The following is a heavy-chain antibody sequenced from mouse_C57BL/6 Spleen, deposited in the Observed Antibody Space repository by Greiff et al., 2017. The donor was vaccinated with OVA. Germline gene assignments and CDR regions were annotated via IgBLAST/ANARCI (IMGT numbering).Heavy chain of an antibody. CDR3: ARVPRSYYFDY. CDR1: GYTFTSYW. CDR2: IDPSDSYT. D-gene: IGHD5-1*01. Sequence: VQLQESGAELVMPGASVKLSCKASGYTFTSYWMHWVKQRPGQGLEWIGEIDPSDSYTNSNQKFKGKSTLTVDKSSSTAYMQLSSLTSEDSAVYYCARVPRSYYFDYWGQGTTLTVSS. J-gene: IGHJ2*01. V-gene: IGHV1-69*01.